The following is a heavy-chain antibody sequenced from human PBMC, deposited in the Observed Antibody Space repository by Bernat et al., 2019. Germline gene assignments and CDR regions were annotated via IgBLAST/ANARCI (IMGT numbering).Heavy chain of an antibody. J-gene: IGHJ4*02. V-gene: IGHV3-7*01. Sequence: EVQLVESGGGLVQPGGSLRLSCAASGFTFSSYWMSWVRQAPGKGLEWLANIKQDGSEKYYVDSVKGRFTISRDNAKNSLYLQMNSLRAEDTAVYYCARDFCGGDCSVNPPDNYWGQGTLVTVSS. CDR2: IKQDGSEK. CDR1: GFTFSSYW. CDR3: ARDFCGGDCSVNPPDNY. D-gene: IGHD2-21*02.